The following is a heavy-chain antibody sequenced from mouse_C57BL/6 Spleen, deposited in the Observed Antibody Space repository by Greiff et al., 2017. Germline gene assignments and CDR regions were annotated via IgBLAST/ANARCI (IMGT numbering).Heavy chain of an antibody. D-gene: IGHD1-1*01. CDR2: IHPNSGST. CDR3: ARLTTVDPFAD. V-gene: IGHV1-64*01. CDR1: GYTFTSYW. Sequence: QVQLQQPGAELVKPGASVKLSCKASGYTFTSYWMHWVKQRPGQGLEWIGMIHPNSGSTNYNEKFKSKATLTVDKSTSTAYMQLSSLTSEDSAVYYCARLTTVDPFADRGQGTLVTVSA. J-gene: IGHJ3*01.